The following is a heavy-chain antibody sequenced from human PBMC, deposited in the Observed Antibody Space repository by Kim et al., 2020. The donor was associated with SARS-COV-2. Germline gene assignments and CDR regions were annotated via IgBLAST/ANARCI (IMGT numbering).Heavy chain of an antibody. Sequence: GGSLRLSCAASGFSFSSYVMNWVRQAPGKGLEWVSSISTSGDSTYYADSVKARFTISRDNSKNTLYLQMNSLRADDTAVYYCARDPLAFVWVGGRDDWGQGTPVTVSS. V-gene: IGHV3-23*01. CDR3: ARDPLAFVWVGGRDD. CDR1: GFSFSSYV. J-gene: IGHJ4*02. CDR2: ISTSGDST. D-gene: IGHD3-10*01.